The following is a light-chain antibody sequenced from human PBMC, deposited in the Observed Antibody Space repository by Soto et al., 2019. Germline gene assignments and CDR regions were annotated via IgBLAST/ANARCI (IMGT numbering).Light chain of an antibody. V-gene: IGKV1-5*03. CDR1: QSISSW. CDR3: QQYNDKWT. Sequence: DIQMTQSPSTLSASVGDRVTITCRASQSISSWLAWYQQKPGKAPNLLIYKASSLQSGVPSRFSGSGSGTEFTLTISSLQPYDCGTYYFQQYNDKWTFVQGTKVEIK. J-gene: IGKJ1*01. CDR2: KAS.